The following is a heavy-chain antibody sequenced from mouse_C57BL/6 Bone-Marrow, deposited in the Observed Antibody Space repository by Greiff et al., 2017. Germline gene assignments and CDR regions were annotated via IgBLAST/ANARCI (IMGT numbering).Heavy chain of an antibody. CDR3: ARIAWYFDV. CDR1: GFNIKDYY. V-gene: IGHV14-2*01. CDR2: IAPEDGET. Sequence: VQLQQSGAELVKPGASVKLSCTASGFNIKDYYMHWVKQRTEQGLEWIGRIAPEDGETKYAPKFPGKAPITADTSSNTAYLQLSSLTSEDTAVYYCARIAWYFDVWGTGTTVTVSS. D-gene: IGHD1-1*01. J-gene: IGHJ1*03.